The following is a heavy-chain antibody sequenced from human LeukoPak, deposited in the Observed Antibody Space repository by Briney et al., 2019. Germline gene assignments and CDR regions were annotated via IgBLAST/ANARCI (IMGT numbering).Heavy chain of an antibody. J-gene: IGHJ4*02. D-gene: IGHD1-26*01. CDR2: IRDDGSTR. CDR3: ARGRQGELLY. V-gene: IGHV3-30*02. CDR1: GFTFSRYG. Sequence: GGSLRLSCAASGFTFSRYGLHWVRQAPGKGLEWVAFIRDDGSTRYYADSVKGRFTVSRDNSKNTLYLQMDSLRTEDTAVYYCARGRQGELLYWGQGTLVTVSS.